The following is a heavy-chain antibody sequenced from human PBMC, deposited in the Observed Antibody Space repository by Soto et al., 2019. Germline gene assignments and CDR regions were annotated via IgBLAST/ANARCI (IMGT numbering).Heavy chain of an antibody. Sequence: PSETLSLTCAVYGGSFSGYYWSWIRQPPGKGLEWIGEINHSGSTNYNPSLKSRVTISVDTSKNQFSLKLNSVTAADTAVYYCARLSGYYGSPSYYKGYYFDYWGQGTLVTSPQ. CDR1: GGSFSGYY. CDR2: INHSGST. CDR3: ARLSGYYGSPSYYKGYYFDY. V-gene: IGHV4-34*01. J-gene: IGHJ4*02. D-gene: IGHD3-10*01.